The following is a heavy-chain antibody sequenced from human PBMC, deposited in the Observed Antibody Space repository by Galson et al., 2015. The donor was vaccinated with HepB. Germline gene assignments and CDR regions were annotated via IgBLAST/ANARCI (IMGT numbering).Heavy chain of an antibody. J-gene: IGHJ4*02. D-gene: IGHD3-10*01. CDR1: VGSFSGYY. Sequence: ETLSLTCAVYVGSFSGYYWSWVRQPPGKGLEWIGEVNYSGSTNYNPSLKSRVTTSIDTSKNQFSLRLTSVTAADTAVYYCARFRGVRSYFDYWGRGTLVTVSS. V-gene: IGHV4-34*01. CDR2: VNYSGST. CDR3: ARFRGVRSYFDY.